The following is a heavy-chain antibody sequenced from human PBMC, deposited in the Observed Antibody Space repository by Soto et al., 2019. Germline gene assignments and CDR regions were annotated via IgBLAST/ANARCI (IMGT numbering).Heavy chain of an antibody. V-gene: IGHV4-4*07. Sequence: PSETLSLTCAVSGGSMSSYFWSWIRQPAGKGLEWIGRIYSSGSTSYNPSLKSRVTMSVDTSKNQVSLRLNSMTAAGTAVYYCARARYCSSTSCSRGWFDPWGQGTLVTVSS. D-gene: IGHD2-2*01. CDR2: IYSSGST. CDR1: GGSMSSYF. J-gene: IGHJ5*02. CDR3: ARARYCSSTSCSRGWFDP.